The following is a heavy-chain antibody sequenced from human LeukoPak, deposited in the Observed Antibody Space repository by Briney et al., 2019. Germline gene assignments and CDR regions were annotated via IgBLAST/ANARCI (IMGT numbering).Heavy chain of an antibody. D-gene: IGHD1-20*01. CDR1: GFTFTSYA. V-gene: IGHV3-23*01. Sequence: GGSLRLSCAASGFTFTSYAMSWVRQAPGKGLEWVSVLTGDGNTYYADSVKGRLTNSRDDSKNTLFLQMNSLRAEDTAVYFCAKVKWKLIGYFDYWGQGTLVTVSS. CDR3: AKVKWKLIGYFDY. J-gene: IGHJ4*02. CDR2: LTGDGNT.